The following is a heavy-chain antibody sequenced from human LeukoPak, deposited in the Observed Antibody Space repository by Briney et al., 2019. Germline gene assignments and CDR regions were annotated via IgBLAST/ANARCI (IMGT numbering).Heavy chain of an antibody. CDR1: GHTFTTYY. J-gene: IGHJ4*02. Sequence: VASVTVSCKASGHTFTTYYVHLVRQATGQGLEWMGWMNPNSGNTGYAQKFQGRVTMTRNTSISTAYMELSSLRSEDTAVYYCARHVAPYGDYEFADYWGQGTLVTVSS. CDR2: MNPNSGNT. CDR3: ARHVAPYGDYEFADY. V-gene: IGHV1-8*02. D-gene: IGHD4-17*01.